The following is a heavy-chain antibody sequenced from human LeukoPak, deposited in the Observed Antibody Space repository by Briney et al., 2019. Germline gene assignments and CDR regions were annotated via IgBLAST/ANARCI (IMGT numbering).Heavy chain of an antibody. CDR2: IYYSGST. D-gene: IGHD3-10*01. CDR1: GGSISSSIYY. V-gene: IGHV4-39*01. CDR3: ARRLGGSGSYYY. J-gene: IGHJ4*02. Sequence: SETLSLTCSVAGGSISSSIYYWGWIRQPPGKGLEWIGSIYYSGSTYYNPSLKSRVTISVDTSKNQFSLKLRSVTAADTAVYYCARRLGGSGSYYYWGQGTLVTVSS.